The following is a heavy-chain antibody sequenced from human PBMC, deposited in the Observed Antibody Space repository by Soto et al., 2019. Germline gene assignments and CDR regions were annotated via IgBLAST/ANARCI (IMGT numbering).Heavy chain of an antibody. D-gene: IGHD6-13*01. CDR3: ARYSSSWYEDGFDI. J-gene: IGHJ3*02. V-gene: IGHV4-59*01. CDR2: IYYSGST. CDR1: GGSISSYY. Sequence: QVQLQESGPGLVKPSETLSLTCTVSGGSISSYYWSWIRQPPGKGLEWIWYIYYSGSTNYNPSPKTRVTISLDTSKNPVSLKLSSVTAAATVVYYCARYSSSWYEDGFDIWGQGTRVTVSA.